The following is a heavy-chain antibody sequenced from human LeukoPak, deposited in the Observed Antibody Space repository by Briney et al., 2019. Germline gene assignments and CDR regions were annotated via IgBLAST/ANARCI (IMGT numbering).Heavy chain of an antibody. CDR3: ARDHYGSGSYYYYGMDV. V-gene: IGHV1-2*02. CDR2: INPNSGGT. D-gene: IGHD3-10*01. Sequence: GASVKVSCKASGYTFTGYYMRWVRQAPGQGLEWMGWINPNSGGTNYAQKFQGRVTMTRDTPISTAYMELSRLRSDDTAVYYCARDHYGSGSYYYYGMDVWGQGTTVTVSS. J-gene: IGHJ6*02. CDR1: GYTFTGYY.